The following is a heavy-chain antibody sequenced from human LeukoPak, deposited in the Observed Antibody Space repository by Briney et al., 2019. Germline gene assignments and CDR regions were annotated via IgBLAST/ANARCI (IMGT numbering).Heavy chain of an antibody. CDR1: GGTFSSYA. Sequence: SVKVSCKASGGTFSSYAISWVRQAPGQGLEWMGGIIPIFGTANYAQRFQGRVTITADESTSTAYMELSSLRSEDTAVYYCARGDLEMATIGYNWFDPWGQGTLVTVSS. V-gene: IGHV1-69*01. CDR2: IIPIFGTA. D-gene: IGHD5-24*01. CDR3: ARGDLEMATIGYNWFDP. J-gene: IGHJ5*02.